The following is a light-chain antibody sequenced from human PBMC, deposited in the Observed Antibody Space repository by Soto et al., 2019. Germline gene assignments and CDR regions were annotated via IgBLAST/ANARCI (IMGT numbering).Light chain of an antibody. CDR2: DVS. CDR3: SSYASSSPVV. J-gene: IGLJ2*01. V-gene: IGLV2-14*01. CDR1: TNDVGGYNY. Sequence: QSALTQPASVSGSPGQSITISCTGTTNDVGGYNYVSWYQQHSGRAPKLMIYDVSNRPSGVSNRFSGSKSGNTASLTISGLQAEDEADYYCSSYASSSPVVFGGGTKLTVL.